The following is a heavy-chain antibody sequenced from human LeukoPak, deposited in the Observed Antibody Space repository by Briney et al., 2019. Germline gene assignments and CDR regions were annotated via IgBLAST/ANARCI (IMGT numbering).Heavy chain of an antibody. Sequence: PGGSLRLFCAASGFTFSSYSMNWVRQAPGQGLESVSSISISSSYIFYAASVKGRFTISRDNSKNSLYLQMNSLRAEDTAVYFCARGDPRHYYWGQGTLVTDSS. CDR3: ARGDPRHYY. D-gene: IGHD2-21*02. J-gene: IGHJ4*02. CDR1: GFTFSSYS. V-gene: IGHV3-21*01. CDR2: ISISSSYI.